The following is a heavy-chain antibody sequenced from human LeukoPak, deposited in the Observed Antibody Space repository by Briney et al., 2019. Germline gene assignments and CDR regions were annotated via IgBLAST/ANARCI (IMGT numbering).Heavy chain of an antibody. Sequence: PSETLSLTCTVSGGSISSYYWRWIRQPPGKGLEWIGYIYYSGSTNYNPSLKSRVTISVDTSKNQFSLKLSSVTAADTAVYYCARGSGGNYWFDPWGQGTLVTVSS. V-gene: IGHV4-59*01. J-gene: IGHJ5*02. CDR3: ARGSGGNYWFDP. CDR2: IYYSGST. CDR1: GGSISSYY. D-gene: IGHD4-23*01.